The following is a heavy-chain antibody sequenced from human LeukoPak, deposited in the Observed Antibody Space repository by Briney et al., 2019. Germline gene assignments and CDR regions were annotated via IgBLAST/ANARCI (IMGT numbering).Heavy chain of an antibody. D-gene: IGHD6-13*01. V-gene: IGHV3-33*08. CDR2: IWYDGSNK. Sequence: PGGSLRLSCAASGFTFSSYAMHWVRQAPGKGLEWVAVIWYDGSNKYYADSVKGRFTISRDNSKNTLYLQMNSLRAEDTAVYYCARGLRYGTVPYFDYWGQGTLVTVSS. CDR1: GFTFSSYA. J-gene: IGHJ4*02. CDR3: ARGLRYGTVPYFDY.